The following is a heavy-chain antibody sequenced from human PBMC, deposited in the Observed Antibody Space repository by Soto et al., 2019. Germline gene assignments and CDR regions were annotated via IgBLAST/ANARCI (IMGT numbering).Heavy chain of an antibody. Sequence: VKVSCKASGYTFSNYYMNWVRHAPGQGLEWMGMINPRGGYTTYAEKFEGRVTISRETSTATVYMELTSLRSDDTAVYYCAKTRSAQWLLDYWGQGTQVTVSS. V-gene: IGHV1-46*03. CDR2: INPRGGYT. J-gene: IGHJ4*02. CDR3: AKTRSAQWLLDY. D-gene: IGHD6-19*01. CDR1: GYTFSNYY.